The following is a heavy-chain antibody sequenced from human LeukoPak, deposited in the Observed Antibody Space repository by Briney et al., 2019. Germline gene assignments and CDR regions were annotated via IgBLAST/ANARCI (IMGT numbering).Heavy chain of an antibody. CDR2: ISWNSGSI. CDR3: ARNHGYGMPDSPFDY. V-gene: IGHV3-9*01. D-gene: IGHD2-8*01. Sequence: PGRSLRLSCAASGFTFDDYAMHWVRQAPGKGLEWVSGISWNSGSIGYADSVKGRFTISRDNAKNSLYLQMNSLRAEDTALYYCARNHGYGMPDSPFDYWGQGTLVTVSS. CDR1: GFTFDDYA. J-gene: IGHJ4*02.